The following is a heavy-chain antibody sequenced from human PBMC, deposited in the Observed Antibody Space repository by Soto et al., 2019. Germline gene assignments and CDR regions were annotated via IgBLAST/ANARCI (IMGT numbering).Heavy chain of an antibody. CDR2: IGTAGDT. J-gene: IGHJ3*02. Sequence: GGSLRLSCAASGFTFSSYDMHWVRQATGKGLEWVSAIGTAGDTYYPGSVKGRFTISRENAKNSLYLQMNSLRAGDTAVYYCARASHSESYEHDAFDIWGQGTMVTVSS. D-gene: IGHD1-26*01. V-gene: IGHV3-13*01. CDR1: GFTFSSYD. CDR3: ARASHSESYEHDAFDI.